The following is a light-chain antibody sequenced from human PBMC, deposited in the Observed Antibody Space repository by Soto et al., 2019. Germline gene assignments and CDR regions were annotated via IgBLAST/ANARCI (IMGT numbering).Light chain of an antibody. V-gene: IGKV1-39*01. J-gene: IGKJ1*01. CDR3: QQSHNTWT. CDR1: QSISSS. CDR2: GVS. Sequence: DIQMTQSPSSLSASVGDRVTITCRASQSISSSLNWYQQKSGKAPNLLIYGVSRLQGGVPSRFSGSGSGTDFTLTISSLQPEDFATYYCQQSHNTWTFGQGTKVDIK.